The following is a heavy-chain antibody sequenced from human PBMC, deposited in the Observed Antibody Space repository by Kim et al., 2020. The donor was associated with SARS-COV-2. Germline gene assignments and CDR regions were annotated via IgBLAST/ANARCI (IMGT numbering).Heavy chain of an antibody. D-gene: IGHD6-13*01. V-gene: IGHV5-51*01. CDR2: IYPGDSDT. J-gene: IGHJ5*02. Sequence: GESLKISCKGSGYSFTSYWIGWVRQMPGKGLEWMGIIYPGDSDTRYSPSFQGQVTISADKSISTAYLQWSSLKASDTAMYYCARSPSTPGIAAAGTSGNWFDPWGQGTLVTVSS. CDR1: GYSFTSYW. CDR3: ARSPSTPGIAAAGTSGNWFDP.